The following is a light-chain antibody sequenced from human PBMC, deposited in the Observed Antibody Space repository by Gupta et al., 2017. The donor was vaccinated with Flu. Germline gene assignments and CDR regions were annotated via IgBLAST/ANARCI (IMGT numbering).Light chain of an antibody. CDR1: QSVSSN. CDR2: GAS. V-gene: IGKV3-15*01. CDR3: QQYNDWYT. Sequence: ATLSLSPGEKATLSCRASQSVSSNLAWYQQKPGQAPRLLIYGASTRATGVPARFSGSGSGTEFTLTISSLQSEDSAVYSCQQYNDWYTFGQGTKLEIK. J-gene: IGKJ2*01.